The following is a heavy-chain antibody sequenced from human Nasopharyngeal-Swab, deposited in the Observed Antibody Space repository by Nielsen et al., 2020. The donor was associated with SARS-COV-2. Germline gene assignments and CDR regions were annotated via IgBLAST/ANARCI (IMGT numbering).Heavy chain of an antibody. CDR1: GGTFSSYA. J-gene: IGHJ5*02. CDR3: ARNPGYYDFWSGYPNWFDP. CDR2: IIPIFGTA. Sequence: SVKVSCKASGGTFSSYAISWVRQAPGQGLEWMGGIIPIFGTANYAQKFQGRVTITADGSTSTAYMELSSLRSEDTAVYYCARNPGYYDFWSGYPNWFDPWGQGTLVTVSS. V-gene: IGHV1-69*13. D-gene: IGHD3-3*01.